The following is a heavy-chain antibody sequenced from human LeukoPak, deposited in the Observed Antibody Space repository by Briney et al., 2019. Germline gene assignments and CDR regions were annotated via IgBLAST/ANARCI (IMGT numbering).Heavy chain of an antibody. V-gene: IGHV4-31*03. CDR3: ARVYCGGDCRLPSAFDI. J-gene: IGHJ3*02. D-gene: IGHD2-21*02. CDR1: GGSISSGDYY. CDR2: IYYSGST. Sequence: SETLSLTCTVSGGSISSGDYYWSWIRQPPGKGLEWIGYIYYSGSTYYNPSLKSRVTISVDTSKNQFSLKLSSVTAADTAVYYCARVYCGGDCRLPSAFDIWGQGAMVTVSS.